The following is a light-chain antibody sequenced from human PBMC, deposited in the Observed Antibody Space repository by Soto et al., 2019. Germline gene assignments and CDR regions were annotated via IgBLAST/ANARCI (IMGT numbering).Light chain of an antibody. V-gene: IGKV3-15*01. J-gene: IGKJ4*01. CDR1: QRISTN. Sequence: IVMTQSPPTLSVSPGERATLSCRASQRISTNVAWYQHKPGQAPRLLIYSASTRATGIPARFSGSGSGTEFTLTISSLQSEDFAVYYCQQYNNWPPITFRGGTKVDIK. CDR2: SAS. CDR3: QQYNNWPPIT.